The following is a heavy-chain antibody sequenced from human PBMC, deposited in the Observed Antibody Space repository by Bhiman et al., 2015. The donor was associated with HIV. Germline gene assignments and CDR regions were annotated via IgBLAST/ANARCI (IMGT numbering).Heavy chain of an antibody. V-gene: IGHV3-7*01. D-gene: IGHD1-26*01. Sequence: EVHLVESGGGLVQPGGSLRLSCAASGFTFSSYWMSWVRQAPGKGLEWVANIKQDGSEKYYVDSVKGRFTLSRDNAKNSLYLQMNSLRAEDTAVFYCARQFRSVGAPDAFDIWGQGTTVTVSS. CDR2: IKQDGSEK. J-gene: IGHJ3*02. CDR1: GFTFSSYW. CDR3: ARQFRSVGAPDAFDI.